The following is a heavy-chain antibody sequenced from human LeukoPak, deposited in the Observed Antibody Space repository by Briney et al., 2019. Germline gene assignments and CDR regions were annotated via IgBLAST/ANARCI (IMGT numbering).Heavy chain of an antibody. D-gene: IGHD6-19*01. CDR2: IFPRDSDT. Sequence: GESLKISCKGSGYSFTNYWIGWVRQMPGKGLEWMGIIFPRDSDTRYSPSFQGQVTIPADKSISTAYLQWSSLRASDTAMYYCARHEAVAGTGYWGQGTLVTVSS. V-gene: IGHV5-51*01. J-gene: IGHJ4*02. CDR3: ARHEAVAGTGY. CDR1: GYSFTNYW.